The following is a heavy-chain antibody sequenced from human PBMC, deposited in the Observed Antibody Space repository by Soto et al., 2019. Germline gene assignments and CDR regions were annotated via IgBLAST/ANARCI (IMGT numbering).Heavy chain of an antibody. D-gene: IGHD6-19*01. CDR3: ASLYRPHKGWLGSYYYYYGMDV. Sequence: KTSETLSLTCTVSGGSISNGGYYWSWIRQHPGKGLEWIGYIYYSGSTYYNPSLKSRVTISVDTSKNQFSLKLSSVTAADTAVYYCASLYRPHKGWLGSYYYYYGMDVWGQGTTVTVSS. CDR1: GGSISNGGYY. J-gene: IGHJ6*02. V-gene: IGHV4-31*03. CDR2: IYYSGST.